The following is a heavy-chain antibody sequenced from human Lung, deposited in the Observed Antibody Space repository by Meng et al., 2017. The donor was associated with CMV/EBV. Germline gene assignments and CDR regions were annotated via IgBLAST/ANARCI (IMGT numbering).Heavy chain of an antibody. V-gene: IGHV4-4*02. Sequence: QLQRQESGPGLVKPSGTLSLTCAVSGGSISSSNWWSWVRQPPGKGLEWIGEIYHSGSTNYNPSLKSRVTISVDKSKNQFSLKLSSVTAADTAVYYCASFPPPGKQWLVTDYWGQGTLVTVSS. CDR1: GGSISSSNW. CDR2: IYHSGST. D-gene: IGHD6-19*01. J-gene: IGHJ4*02. CDR3: ASFPPPGKQWLVTDY.